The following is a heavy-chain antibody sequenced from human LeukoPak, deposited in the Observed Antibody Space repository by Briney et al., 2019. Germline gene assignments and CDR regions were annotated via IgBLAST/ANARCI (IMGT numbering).Heavy chain of an antibody. CDR3: ARDTSSSWYYFDH. J-gene: IGHJ4*02. D-gene: IGHD6-13*01. CDR2: IWSDGSTK. V-gene: IGHV3-33*01. CDR1: GFTFRNYG. Sequence: GGSLRLSCTASGFTFRNYGMHWVRQAPGKGLEWVAVIWSDGSTKYYAESVQGRFTISRGTSKNRLYLQLNSLRVEDTAVFYCARDTSSSWYYFDHWGQGTLVTVSS.